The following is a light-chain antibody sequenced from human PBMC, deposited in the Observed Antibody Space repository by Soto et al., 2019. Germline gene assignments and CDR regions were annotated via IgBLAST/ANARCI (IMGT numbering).Light chain of an antibody. Sequence: EIVLTQSPGTLSLSPGERTTLSCRASQSVSSSYLAWNQQKPDQAPRLLRDGASSRATGIPDRFSGSGSGTDFTLTISRLEPEDFAGYYCQQYGSSRTFGQGTKV. CDR3: QQYGSSRT. CDR2: GAS. V-gene: IGKV3-20*01. J-gene: IGKJ1*01. CDR1: QSVSSSY.